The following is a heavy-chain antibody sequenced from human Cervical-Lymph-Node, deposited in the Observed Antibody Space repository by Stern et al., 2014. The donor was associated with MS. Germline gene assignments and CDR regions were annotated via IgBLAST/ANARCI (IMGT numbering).Heavy chain of an antibody. CDR3: ARGGRMASMFF. CDR1: GGSMPDYY. D-gene: IGHD5-24*01. Sequence: VQLVESGPGLVKPSETLSLTCNVSGGSMPDYYWSWLRQLPGKGLEWIGYVYHTGSTSSNPSLKSRVSISIDTSKNQCALRVNSMTAADTAVYYCARGGRMASMFFWGQGTLVTVSS. CDR2: VYHTGST. V-gene: IGHV4-59*01. J-gene: IGHJ4*02.